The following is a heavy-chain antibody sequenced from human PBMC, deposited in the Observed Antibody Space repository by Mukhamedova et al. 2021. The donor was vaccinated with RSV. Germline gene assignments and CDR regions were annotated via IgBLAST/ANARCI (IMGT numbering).Heavy chain of an antibody. J-gene: IGHJ4*02. CDR2: IYYSGST. CDR3: ARGSGYYRSDFDY. V-gene: IGHV4-59*01. Sequence: GKGLEWIGYIYYSGSTNYNPSLKSRVTISVDTSKNQFSLKLSSVTAADTAVYYCARGSGYYRSDFDYWGQGTPVTVSS. D-gene: IGHD3-3*01.